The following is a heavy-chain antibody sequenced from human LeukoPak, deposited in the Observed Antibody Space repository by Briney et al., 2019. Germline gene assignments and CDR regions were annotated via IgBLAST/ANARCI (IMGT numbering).Heavy chain of an antibody. V-gene: IGHV3-23*01. CDR3: AKNLDGVATYFDY. CDR2: ISGSGGTT. CDR1: GFTFSSYA. J-gene: IGHJ4*02. Sequence: PSGGSLRLSCAASGFTFSSYAMSWVRQAPGKGLEWVSAISGSGGTTYYADSVKGRFTISRDNSKNTLYLQMDSLRAEDTAVYHCAKNLDGVATYFDYWGQGTLVTVSS. D-gene: IGHD5-12*01.